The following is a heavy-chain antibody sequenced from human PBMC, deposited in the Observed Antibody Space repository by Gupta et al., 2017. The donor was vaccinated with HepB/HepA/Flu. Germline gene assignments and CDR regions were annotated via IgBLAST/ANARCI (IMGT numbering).Heavy chain of an antibody. J-gene: IGHJ4*02. D-gene: IGHD2-15*01. CDR2: IYYSGST. CDR1: DGSISRYY. Sequence: QVQLQESGPGLVKPSETLSLTCTVPDGSISRYYWSWIRQPPGKGLELIGYIYYSGSTNYNPSLKSRVTISVDTSNNQFSLRLNSVTAADTAMYYCVNEDCSGGSCYDYWGQGTLVTVSS. CDR3: VNEDCSGGSCYDY. V-gene: IGHV4-59*01.